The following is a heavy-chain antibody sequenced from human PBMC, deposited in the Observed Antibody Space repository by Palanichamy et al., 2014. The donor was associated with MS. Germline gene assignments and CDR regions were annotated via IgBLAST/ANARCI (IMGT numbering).Heavy chain of an antibody. CDR2: IKEDGSKK. CDR1: GFTFSNYW. J-gene: IGHJ4*02. CDR3: ARGPYARY. Sequence: EVQLVESGGGLVQPGGSLRLSCAASGFTFSNYWMSWVRQAPGKGLEWVANIKEDGSKKYHVDSVEGRFTISRDNSKNSLYLQMNSLTAEDTAVYYCARGPYARYWGQGTLVTVSS. V-gene: IGHV3-7*01.